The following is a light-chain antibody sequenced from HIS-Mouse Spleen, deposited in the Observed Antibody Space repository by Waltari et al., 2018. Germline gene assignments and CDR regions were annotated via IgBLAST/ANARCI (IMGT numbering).Light chain of an antibody. CDR2: KDS. Sequence: SYELTQPSSVSVSPGQTARITCSGDVLAKKYARGFQQKPGQAPVLVIYKDSERPAGVPERFSGSSSGTTVTLTISGAQVEDEADYYCYSAADNSGVFGGGTKLTVL. J-gene: IGLJ2*01. CDR3: YSAADNSGV. V-gene: IGLV3-27*01. CDR1: VLAKKY.